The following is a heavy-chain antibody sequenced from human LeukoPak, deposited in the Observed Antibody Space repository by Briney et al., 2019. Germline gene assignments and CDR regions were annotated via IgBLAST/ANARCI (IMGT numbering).Heavy chain of an antibody. V-gene: IGHV1-18*01. J-gene: IGHJ4*02. CDR3: ARDSPTTHYYGFDY. CDR2: ISAYNGNT. Sequence: ASVKVSCKASGYTFTSNGISWVRQAPGQGLEWMGWISAYNGNTNYAQNLQGRVTMTTDTSTSTAYMELSSLRSEDTAVYYCARDSPTTHYYGFDYWGQGTLVTVSS. D-gene: IGHD3-10*01. CDR1: GYTFTSNG.